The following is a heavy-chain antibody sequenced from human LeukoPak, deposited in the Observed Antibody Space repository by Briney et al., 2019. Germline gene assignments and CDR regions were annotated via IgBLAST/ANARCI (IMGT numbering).Heavy chain of an antibody. D-gene: IGHD3-22*01. CDR3: AREYDSPETEDY. V-gene: IGHV1-46*01. CDR1: GYTFTSYY. J-gene: IGHJ4*02. CDR2: INPSGGST. Sequence: VASVKVSCKASGYTFTSYYMHWVRQAPGQGLEWMGIINPSGGSTSYAQEFQGRVTMTRDMSTSTVYMELSSLRSEDTAVYYCAREYDSPETEDYWGQGTLVTVSS.